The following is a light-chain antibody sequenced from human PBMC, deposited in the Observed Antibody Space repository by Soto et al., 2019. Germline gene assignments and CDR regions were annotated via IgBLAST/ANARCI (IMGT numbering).Light chain of an antibody. V-gene: IGLV1-40*01. CDR3: QSYDSSLTAYV. Sequence: QSALTQPPSVSGAPGQRVIISCTGNSSNIGAGYAVNWYQQVSGTAPKLVIYENTNRPSGVPDRLSGSRSVTSASLAITGLQAEDESDYYCQSYDSSLTAYVFGTATKLTVL. CDR1: SSNIGAGYA. J-gene: IGLJ1*01. CDR2: ENT.